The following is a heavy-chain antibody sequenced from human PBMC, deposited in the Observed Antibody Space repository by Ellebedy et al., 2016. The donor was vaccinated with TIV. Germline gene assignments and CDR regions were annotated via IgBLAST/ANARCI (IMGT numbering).Heavy chain of an antibody. D-gene: IGHD2-15*01. CDR1: GYTFSSHH. V-gene: IGHV1-46*01. J-gene: IGHJ4*02. CDR3: ARGFCRCGNGNSIDRY. CDR2: IHPSGGST. Sequence: AASVKVSCKASGYTFSSHHMHWVRQAPGQGLEWMGIIHPSGGSTNYAQNLQGRVTMTRDTSTSTVYMELSSLRSEDTAVYYCARGFCRCGNGNSIDRYWGQGTLVIVSS.